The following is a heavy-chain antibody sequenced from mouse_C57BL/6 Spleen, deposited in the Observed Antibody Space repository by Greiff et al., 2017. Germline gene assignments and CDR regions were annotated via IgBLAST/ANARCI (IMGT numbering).Heavy chain of an antibody. CDR3: ARHYYDYDWFAY. D-gene: IGHD2-4*01. Sequence: VQLQQPGAELVKPGASVKMSCKASGYTFTSYWITWVKQRPGQGLEWIGDIYPGSGSTNYNEKFKSKATLTVDTSSSTADMQLSSLTSEDSAVYYCARHYYDYDWFAYWGQGTLVTVSA. CDR2: IYPGSGST. J-gene: IGHJ3*01. V-gene: IGHV1-55*01. CDR1: GYTFTSYW.